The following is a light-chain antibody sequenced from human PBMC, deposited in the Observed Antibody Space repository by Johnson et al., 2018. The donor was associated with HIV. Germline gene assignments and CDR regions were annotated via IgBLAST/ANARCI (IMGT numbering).Light chain of an antibody. CDR2: DND. J-gene: IGLJ1*01. CDR1: SSNIGSNY. V-gene: IGLV1-51*02. CDR3: GTWDSSLRAYV. Sequence: QSVLTQPPSVSAAPGQKVTISCSGSSSNIGSNYVSWFQHLPGAAPKLLIYDNDRRPSGVPDRFSGSKSGTSATLGITGLQTGDEAGYSCGTWDSSLRAYVFGTGTKVTVL.